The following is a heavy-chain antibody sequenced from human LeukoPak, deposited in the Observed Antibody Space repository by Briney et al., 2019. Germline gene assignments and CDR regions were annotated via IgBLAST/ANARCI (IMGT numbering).Heavy chain of an antibody. Sequence: SETLSLTCAVSGGSISSSNWWSWVRQPPGKGPEWIGEIYHSGSTNYNPSLKSRVTISVDKSKNQFSLKLSSVTAADTAVYYCAGGRIWFGELPDAFDIWGQGTMVTVSS. D-gene: IGHD3-10*01. CDR2: IYHSGST. CDR3: AGGRIWFGELPDAFDI. J-gene: IGHJ3*02. V-gene: IGHV4-4*02. CDR1: GGSISSSNW.